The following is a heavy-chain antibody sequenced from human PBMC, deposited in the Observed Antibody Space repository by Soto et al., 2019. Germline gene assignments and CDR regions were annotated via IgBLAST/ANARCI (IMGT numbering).Heavy chain of an antibody. D-gene: IGHD3-10*01. CDR3: AGDNGGFGELWVY. Sequence: SETLSLTFTVSGGSVSSGSYYWSWIRQPPGKGLDLIGYIYYIGSTNYNPSLKSRVTISVDTSKNQFSLKLSSVTAADTAVYYCAGDNGGFGELWVYGGQGTLVSVSS. CDR1: GGSVSSGSYY. CDR2: IYYIGST. J-gene: IGHJ4*02. V-gene: IGHV4-61*01.